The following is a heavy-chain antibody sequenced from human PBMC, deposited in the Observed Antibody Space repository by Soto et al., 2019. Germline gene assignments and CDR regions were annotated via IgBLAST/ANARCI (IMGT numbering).Heavy chain of an antibody. J-gene: IGHJ6*02. CDR1: GGSISSGGYY. V-gene: IGHV4-31*03. D-gene: IGHD2-15*01. Sequence: SETLSLTCTVSGGSISSGGYYWSWIRQHPGKGLEWIGYIYYSGSTYYNPSLKSRVTISVDTSKNQFSLKLSSVTAADTAVYYCARYCSGGSCYPDEFYYSYGMDVWGQGTTVTVSS. CDR3: ARYCSGGSCYPDEFYYSYGMDV. CDR2: IYYSGST.